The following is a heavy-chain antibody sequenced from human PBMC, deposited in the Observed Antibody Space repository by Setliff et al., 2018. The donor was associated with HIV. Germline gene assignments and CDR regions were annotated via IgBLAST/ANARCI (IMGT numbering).Heavy chain of an antibody. CDR3: ARDHQTMLWLDY. Sequence: ASVKVSCKASGTTFSTYLFTWVRQAPGQGFEWMGRIIPILGTEKYAQKFHGRVTLTADMSTNTAYMELRSLTSEDTAVYYCARDHQTMLWLDYWGQGTLVTVSS. D-gene: IGHD2-21*01. CDR1: GTTFSTYL. CDR2: IIPILGTE. J-gene: IGHJ4*02. V-gene: IGHV1-69*08.